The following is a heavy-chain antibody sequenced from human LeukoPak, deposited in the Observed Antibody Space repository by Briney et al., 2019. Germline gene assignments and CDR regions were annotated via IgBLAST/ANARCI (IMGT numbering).Heavy chain of an antibody. CDR2: ISPNGADT. D-gene: IGHD6-19*01. Sequence: ASVKVSCKASGYTFSGHYMHWVRQAPGQGLEWMGWISPNGADTDHAQRFQGRVTMTRDTSISTAYMELSRLRSDDTAVYYCARAAIAVAGDYHYHYMDVWGKGTTITVSS. CDR3: ARAAIAVAGDYHYHYMDV. V-gene: IGHV1-2*02. CDR1: GYTFSGHY. J-gene: IGHJ6*03.